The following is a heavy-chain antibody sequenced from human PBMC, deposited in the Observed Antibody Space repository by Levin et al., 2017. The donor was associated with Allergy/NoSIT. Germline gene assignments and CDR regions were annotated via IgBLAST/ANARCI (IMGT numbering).Heavy chain of an antibody. CDR2: ISSSSSYI. J-gene: IGHJ4*02. D-gene: IGHD2-2*01. V-gene: IGHV3-21*01. Sequence: GGSLRLSCAASGFTFSSYSMNWVRQAPGKGLEWVSSISSSSSYIYYADSVKGRFTISRDNAKNSLYLQMNSLRAEDTAVYYCARDSDKRGYQLPVDYWGQGTLVTVSS. CDR1: GFTFSSYS. CDR3: ARDSDKRGYQLPVDY.